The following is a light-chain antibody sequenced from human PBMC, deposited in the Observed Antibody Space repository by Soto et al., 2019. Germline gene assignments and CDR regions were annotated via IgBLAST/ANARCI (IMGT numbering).Light chain of an antibody. CDR2: SAS. J-gene: IGKJ4*01. CDR1: QYISSY. V-gene: IGKV1-39*01. Sequence: DIQMTQSPASLSASVGDRVTITCRASQYISSYLNWYQQKPGKAPKVLIYSASSLESGVPSRISGSGSGTDFTLTISSLQPEDFATYYCQESYSNTPTFGGGTKVEIK. CDR3: QESYSNTPT.